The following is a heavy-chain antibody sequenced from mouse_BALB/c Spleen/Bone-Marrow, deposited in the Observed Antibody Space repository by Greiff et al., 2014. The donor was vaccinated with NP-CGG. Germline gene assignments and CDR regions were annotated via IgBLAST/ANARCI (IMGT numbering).Heavy chain of an antibody. J-gene: IGHJ4*01. V-gene: IGHV14-3*02. CDR3: ARTIFYGSSLYYAMDY. D-gene: IGHD1-1*01. CDR2: IDPANGNT. CDR1: GFNIKDTY. Sequence: EVQLQQSGAELVKPGASVKLSCTASGFNIKDTYMHWVKQRPEQGLEWIGRIDPANGNTKYDPKFQGKATITADTSSNTAYLQLSSLTSEDTAVYYCARTIFYGSSLYYAMDYWGQGTSVTVSS.